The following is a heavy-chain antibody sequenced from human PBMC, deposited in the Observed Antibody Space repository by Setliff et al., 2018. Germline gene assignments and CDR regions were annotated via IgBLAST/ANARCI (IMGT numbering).Heavy chain of an antibody. Sequence: SSETLSLTCSVSGGSISPYYWGWIRQSPKTGLEFIAHVRYTGRADYNPSLRSRASISIDTSKRQFSLKLRSLAAADTAIYYCARVIDAFYNYPDVWGKGTTVTVSS. CDR2: VRYTGRA. J-gene: IGHJ6*04. V-gene: IGHV4-59*01. CDR3: ARVIDAFYNYPDV. CDR1: GGSISPYY. D-gene: IGHD2-21*01.